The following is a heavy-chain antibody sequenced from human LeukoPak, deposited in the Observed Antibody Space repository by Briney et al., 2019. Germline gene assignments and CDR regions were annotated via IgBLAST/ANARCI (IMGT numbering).Heavy chain of an antibody. J-gene: IGHJ2*01. V-gene: IGHV4-59*11. CDR1: GGSMTNQY. CDR3: TREVPAAGHFDL. D-gene: IGHD2-2*01. CDR2: IYYSGGT. Sequence: SETLSLTCTVSGGSMTNQYWNWIRQPPGKGLEWIGYIYYSGGTNYNPSLKSRVTISIDTSRNQFSLKLSSLTAAGTAIYYCTREVPAAGHFDLWGRGTLVTVSS.